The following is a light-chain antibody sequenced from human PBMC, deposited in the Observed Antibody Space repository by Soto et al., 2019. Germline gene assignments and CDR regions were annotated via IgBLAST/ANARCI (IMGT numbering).Light chain of an antibody. CDR1: QNVISN. CDR3: QQYNNLPRT. CDR2: GAS. Sequence: EIGMTQSPCTLSVSTGERVTLSCRASQNVISNLAWYQQRPGQAPRLLIYGASTRATGIPARFSGSGSGTEFTLTISSLQSEDFAEYHCQQYNNLPRTFGQGTKVDIK. J-gene: IGKJ1*01. V-gene: IGKV3-15*01.